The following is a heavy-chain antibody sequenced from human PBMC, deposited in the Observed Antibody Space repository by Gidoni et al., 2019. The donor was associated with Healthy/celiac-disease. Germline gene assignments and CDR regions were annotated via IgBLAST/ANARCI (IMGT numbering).Heavy chain of an antibody. CDR2: ISGSGGST. CDR3: AKYYDFWSGYPTYNWFDP. Sequence: EVQLVESGGGLVQPGGSLRLSCAASGFTFRSYALSWVSQAPGKGLECVSAISGSGGSTHYADSVKGRFTISRDNSKNTLYLQMNSLRAEDTAVYYCAKYYDFWSGYPTYNWFDPWGQGTLVSVSS. CDR1: GFTFRSYA. J-gene: IGHJ5*02. D-gene: IGHD3-3*01. V-gene: IGHV3-23*04.